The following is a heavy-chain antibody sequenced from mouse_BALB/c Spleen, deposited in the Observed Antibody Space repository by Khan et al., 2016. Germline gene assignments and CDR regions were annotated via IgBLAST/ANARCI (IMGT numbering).Heavy chain of an antibody. V-gene: IGHV9-3-1*01. Sequence: QIQLVQSGPELKRPGKTVKISCKASGYTFTNYGINWVKQAPGKGLKWMGWINTYSGESTYADDFKGRFAFSLETSANTAYLQINNLKNEEPATYFCARYRYYYGSSRYFDVWGAGTTVTVSS. D-gene: IGHD1-1*01. CDR2: INTYSGES. J-gene: IGHJ1*01. CDR3: ARYRYYYGSSRYFDV. CDR1: GYTFTNYG.